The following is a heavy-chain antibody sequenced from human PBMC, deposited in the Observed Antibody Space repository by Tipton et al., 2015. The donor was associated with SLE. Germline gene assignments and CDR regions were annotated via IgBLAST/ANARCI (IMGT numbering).Heavy chain of an antibody. D-gene: IGHD7-27*01. CDR1: GGSISNYY. Sequence: LRLSCTVSGGSISNYYWSWIRQPPGKGLEWIGYVFDTGSTRYNPSLRSRVTISLNKSKNQFSLRLTSVTAADTAFYYCARDTGVDIDYWGQGTLVTVSS. J-gene: IGHJ4*02. CDR2: VFDTGST. V-gene: IGHV4-59*01. CDR3: ARDTGVDIDY.